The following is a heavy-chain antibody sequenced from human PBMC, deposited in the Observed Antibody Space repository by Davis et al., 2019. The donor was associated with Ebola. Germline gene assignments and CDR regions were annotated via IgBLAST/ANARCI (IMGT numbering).Heavy chain of an antibody. CDR2: IKEDGSEK. CDR1: GFTFTRYW. V-gene: IGHV3-7*03. CDR3: ARVIVPAALVPIDYYAMDV. J-gene: IGHJ6*02. D-gene: IGHD2-2*01. Sequence: GSLKISCAASGFTFTRYWMSWVRQPPGKGLQWVANIKEDGSEKYYVDSVKGRLTITRDNATNSLYLQMNSLRAEDTAVYYCARVIVPAALVPIDYYAMDVWGQGTTVTVSS.